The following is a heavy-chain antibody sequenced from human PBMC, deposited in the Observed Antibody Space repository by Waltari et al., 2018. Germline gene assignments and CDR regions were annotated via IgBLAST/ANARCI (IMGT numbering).Heavy chain of an antibody. D-gene: IGHD5-18*01. J-gene: IGHJ4*02. CDR1: GGSISSGAYY. CDR3: ARGERARNRGYSYRYYFDY. Sequence: QVQLQESGPGLVKPSQTLSLTCTVSGGSISSGAYYWRWIRQHPGKGLEWIGYIYYSGSTYYNPSLKSLVNISVDTSKNQFSLKLSSVTAADTAVYYCARGERARNRGYSYRYYFDYWGQGTLVTVSS. CDR2: IYYSGST. V-gene: IGHV4-31*01.